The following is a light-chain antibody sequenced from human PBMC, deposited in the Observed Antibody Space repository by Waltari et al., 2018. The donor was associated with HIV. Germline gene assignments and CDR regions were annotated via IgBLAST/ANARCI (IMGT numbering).Light chain of an antibody. CDR1: RTVLYNRNY. V-gene: IGKV4-1*01. Sequence: DIVITQSPDSLAVSLGARATVTCTSSRTVLYNRNYLAWYQQKPGQAPKVLIYWASTRAFGVPDRFSGSGSGTDFSLTISRVQADDVAIYYCQQYYTLRSTFGGGTKIEI. CDR3: QQYYTLRST. CDR2: WAS. J-gene: IGKJ4*01.